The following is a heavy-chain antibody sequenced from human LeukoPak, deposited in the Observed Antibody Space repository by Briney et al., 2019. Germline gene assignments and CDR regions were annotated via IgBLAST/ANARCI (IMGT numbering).Heavy chain of an antibody. V-gene: IGHV4-30-4*01. CDR3: AREGTVTTKTPYAFDI. Sequence: SQTLSLTSTVSGGSISSGDYYWSWIRQPPGKGLEWIGYIYYSGSTYYNPSLKSRVTISVDTSKNQFSLKLSSVTAADTAVYYCAREGTVTTKTPYAFDIWGQGTMVTVSS. D-gene: IGHD4-17*01. CDR2: IYYSGST. J-gene: IGHJ3*02. CDR1: GGSISSGDYY.